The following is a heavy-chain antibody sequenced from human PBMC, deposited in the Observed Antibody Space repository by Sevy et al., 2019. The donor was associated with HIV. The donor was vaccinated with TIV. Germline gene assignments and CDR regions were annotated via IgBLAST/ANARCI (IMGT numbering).Heavy chain of an antibody. CDR2: ISGSSSYI. CDR1: GFTFSSYN. Sequence: GGSLRLSCAASGFTFSSYNINWVRQAPGKGLEWVSSISGSSSYIYYAESVKGRFTISRDNAKKSLYLQMNSLRAEDTAVYYCVRDGEGSGWDLYYFDYWGQGTLVTVSS. J-gene: IGHJ4*02. D-gene: IGHD6-19*01. CDR3: VRDGEGSGWDLYYFDY. V-gene: IGHV3-21*01.